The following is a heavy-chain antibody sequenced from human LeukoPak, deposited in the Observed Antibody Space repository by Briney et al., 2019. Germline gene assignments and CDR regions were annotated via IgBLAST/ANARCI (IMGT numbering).Heavy chain of an antibody. CDR1: GGTFSSYA. CDR3: ARGIQLERRGDWFDP. V-gene: IGHV1-69*04. J-gene: IGHJ5*02. CDR2: IIPILGIA. D-gene: IGHD1-1*01. Sequence: SVKVSCKASGGTFSSYAISWVRQAPGQGLEWMGGIIPILGIANYAQKFQGRVTITADKSTSTAYMELSSLRSEDTAVYYCARGIQLERRGDWFDPWGQGTLVTVSS.